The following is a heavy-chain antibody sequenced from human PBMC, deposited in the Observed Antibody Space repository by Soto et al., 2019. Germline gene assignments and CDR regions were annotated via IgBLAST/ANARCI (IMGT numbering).Heavy chain of an antibody. CDR3: AAEIYSGGNCCHFDY. V-gene: IGHV1-58*01. D-gene: IGHD2-21*02. CDR2: IGVGRGNT. CDR1: GFTFSNSA. Sequence: GASVKVSCKTSGFTFSNSAVQWVRQARGRPLEWIGWIGVGRGNTNYLQNLQGRITITRDTSTSTAYMELSSLTSEDTAVYYCAAEIYSGGNCCHFDYWGQGTPVTVSS. J-gene: IGHJ4*02.